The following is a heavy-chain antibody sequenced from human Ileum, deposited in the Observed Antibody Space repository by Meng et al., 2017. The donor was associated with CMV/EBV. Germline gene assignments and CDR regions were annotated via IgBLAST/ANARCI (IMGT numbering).Heavy chain of an antibody. CDR2: INWNGGST. V-gene: IGHV3-20*04. Sequence: GESLKISCAASGFTFDDYGMSWVRQAPGKGLEWVSGINWNGGSTGYADSVKGRFTISRDNAKNSLYLQMNSLSAEDTALYYCARVGYSLSFDYWGQGTLVTVSS. D-gene: IGHD2-21*01. CDR1: GFTFDDYG. CDR3: ARVGYSLSFDY. J-gene: IGHJ4*02.